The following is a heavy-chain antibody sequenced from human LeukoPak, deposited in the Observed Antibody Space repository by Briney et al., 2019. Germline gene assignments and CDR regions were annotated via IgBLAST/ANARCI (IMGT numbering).Heavy chain of an antibody. V-gene: IGHV3-30*02. J-gene: IGHJ1*01. D-gene: IGHD6-6*01. Sequence: GGSLRLSCAASGFTFSSYGMHWVRQAPGKGLEWVAFIRYDGSNKYYADSVKGRFTISRDNSKNTLYLQMNSLRAEDTAVYYCAKDQWAYYEEQLVPYFQHWGQGTLVTVSS. CDR2: IRYDGSNK. CDR3: AKDQWAYYEEQLVPYFQH. CDR1: GFTFSSYG.